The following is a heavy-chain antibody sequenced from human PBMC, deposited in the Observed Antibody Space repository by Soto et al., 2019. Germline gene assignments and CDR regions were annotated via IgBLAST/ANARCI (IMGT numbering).Heavy chain of an antibody. Sequence: QVQLQESGPGLVKPSQTLSLTCTVSGGSISSGGYYWSWIRRHPGKGLECIGYIYYSGSTYYNPALKSRVTISVDTSKNQFSLKLSSVTAADTAVYYCERGGYYWYYAMDVWGQGTTVTVSS. J-gene: IGHJ6*02. CDR1: GGSISSGGYY. CDR3: ERGGYYWYYAMDV. V-gene: IGHV4-31*03. CDR2: IYYSGST.